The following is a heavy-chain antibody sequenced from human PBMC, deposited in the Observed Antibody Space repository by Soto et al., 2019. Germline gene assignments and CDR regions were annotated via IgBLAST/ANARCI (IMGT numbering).Heavy chain of an antibody. J-gene: IGHJ4*02. CDR1: GFTFSSYS. Sequence: EVQLVESGGGLVKPGGSLRLSCAASGFTFSSYSMNWVRQAPGKGLEWVSSISSSSSYIYYADSVKGRFTISRDNAMNSLYLQLKSLRAEDTAVYYCARRVTTVTTDYFDYWGQGTLITVSS. CDR2: ISSSSSYI. D-gene: IGHD4-17*01. V-gene: IGHV3-21*01. CDR3: ARRVTTVTTDYFDY.